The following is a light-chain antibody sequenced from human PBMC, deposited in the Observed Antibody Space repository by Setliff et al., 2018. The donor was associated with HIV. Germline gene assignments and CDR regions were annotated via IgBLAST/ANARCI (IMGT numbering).Light chain of an antibody. CDR3: SSFTNSYPLYV. CDR2: EVS. Sequence: QSALTQPASVSGSPGQSITISCTGTSSDVGGYNYVSWYQQHPGKAPKLMIYEVSNRPSGVSNRFSGSKSGNTASLTISGLQAEDEADYYCSSFTNSYPLYVFGTGTKVTVL. CDR1: SSDVGGYNY. J-gene: IGLJ1*01. V-gene: IGLV2-14*01.